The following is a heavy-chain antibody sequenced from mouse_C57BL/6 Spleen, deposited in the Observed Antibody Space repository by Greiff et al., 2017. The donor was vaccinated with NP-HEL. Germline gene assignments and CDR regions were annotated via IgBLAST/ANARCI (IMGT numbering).Heavy chain of an antibody. CDR2: IWRGGST. D-gene: IGHD2-4*01. CDR1: GFSLTSYG. CDR3: AKKSDYGGRYAMDY. V-gene: IGHV2-5*01. J-gene: IGHJ4*01. Sequence: QVQLQQSGPGLVQPSQSLSITCTVSGFSLTSYGVHWVRQSPGKGLEWLGVIWRGGSTDYNAAFMSRLSITKDNSKSQVFFKMNSLQADDTAIYYCAKKSDYGGRYAMDYWGQGTSVTVSS.